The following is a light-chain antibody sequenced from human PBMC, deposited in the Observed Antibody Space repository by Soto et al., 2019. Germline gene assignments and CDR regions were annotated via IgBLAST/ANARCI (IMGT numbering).Light chain of an antibody. CDR2: LGS. J-gene: IGKJ3*01. CDR3: MQALQTSFT. CDR1: QSLLHSNGYNY. Sequence: DIVMTQSPLSLPVTPGEPASISCRSSQSLLHSNGYNYLDWYLQKPGQSPQLLIYLGSNRASGVSDRFSGSGSGTDFRLNISRVEAEDVGVYYCMQALQTSFTFGPGTKVDIK. V-gene: IGKV2-28*01.